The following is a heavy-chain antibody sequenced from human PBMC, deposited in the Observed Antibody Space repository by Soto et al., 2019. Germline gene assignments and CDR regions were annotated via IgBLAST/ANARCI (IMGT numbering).Heavy chain of an antibody. D-gene: IGHD5-12*01. CDR1: GGSISSSTYY. V-gene: IGHV4-39*02. CDR2: IYFSGST. Sequence: ASETLSLTCTVSGGSISSSTYYWGWIRQPPGKGLEWIGSIYFSGSTYYNLSLKSRVTISVDTSKNHFSLKLSSVTAADTAVYYCARDYYRFNSGYGFSMDVWGQGTTVTVSS. CDR3: ARDYYRFNSGYGFSMDV. J-gene: IGHJ6*02.